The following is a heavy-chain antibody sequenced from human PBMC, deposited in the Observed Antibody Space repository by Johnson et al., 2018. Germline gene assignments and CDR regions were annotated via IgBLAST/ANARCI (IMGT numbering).Heavy chain of an antibody. CDR3: ARDPESVSDYSYMDV. CDR1: GFTFSSYF. Sequence: QVQLVQSGGGVVQXGRSLRLSCAASGFTFSSYFMHWVRQAPGKGLEWVAVVSFDGSDEYYAAYVKGRFTISRDNSKNTPDLQMISLRDEDTAVYYCARDPESVSDYSYMDVWGKGTTVTVSS. J-gene: IGHJ6*03. CDR2: VSFDGSDE. V-gene: IGHV3-30-3*01. D-gene: IGHD1-14*01.